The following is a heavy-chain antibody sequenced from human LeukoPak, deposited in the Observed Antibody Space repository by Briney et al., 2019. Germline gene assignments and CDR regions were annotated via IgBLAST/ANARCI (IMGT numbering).Heavy chain of an antibody. CDR3: ARGGHAEADAFDI. CDR2: IYSGGST. J-gene: IGHJ3*02. D-gene: IGHD2-2*01. CDR1: GFTVSSNY. V-gene: IGHV3-66*01. Sequence: GGSLRLSCAASGFTVSSNYMSWVRQAPGKGLEWVSVIYSGGSTYYTDSVKGRFTISRDDSKNKLYLQMNSLRAEDTAVYYCARGGHAEADAFDIWGQGTMVTVSS.